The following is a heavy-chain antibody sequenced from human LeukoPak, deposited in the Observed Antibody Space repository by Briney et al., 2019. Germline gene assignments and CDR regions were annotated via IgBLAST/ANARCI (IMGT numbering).Heavy chain of an antibody. D-gene: IGHD4-17*01. V-gene: IGHV3-7*01. CDR2: IKQDGSQK. CDR3: ARAAGSTVTTRFDY. Sequence: GGSLRLSCAASGFTFSSYWMTCVRQAPGEGLEWVASIKQDGSQKYYVDSVKGRFTISRDNAKNSLYLQMSSLRAEDTAVYYCARAAGSTVTTRFDYWGPGTLVTVSS. J-gene: IGHJ4*02. CDR1: GFTFSSYW.